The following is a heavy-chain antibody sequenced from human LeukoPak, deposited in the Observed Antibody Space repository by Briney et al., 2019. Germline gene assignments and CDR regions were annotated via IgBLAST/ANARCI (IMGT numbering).Heavy chain of an antibody. V-gene: IGHV3-23*05. CDR3: ATNYDFSN. J-gene: IGHJ4*02. Sequence: GGSLRLSCAASGFSFSSYAMSWVRQAPEKGLEWVSTINHSGSDTYFADSVKGRFTVSRDNSKNTLYLQMNSLRAEDTAIYYCATNYDFSNWGQGTLVTVSS. CDR1: GFSFSSYA. D-gene: IGHD3/OR15-3a*01. CDR2: INHSGSDT.